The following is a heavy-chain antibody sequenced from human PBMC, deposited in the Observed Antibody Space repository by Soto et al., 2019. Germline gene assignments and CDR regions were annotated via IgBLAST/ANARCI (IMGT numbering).Heavy chain of an antibody. Sequence: GGSLRLSCAASGFTFSSYGMHWVRQAPGKGLEWVAVISYDGSNKYYADSVKGRFTISRDNSKNTLYLQMNSLRAEDTAVYYCAKRRYCSGGSCYSEYYYGMDVWGQGTTVTVSS. D-gene: IGHD2-15*01. J-gene: IGHJ6*02. CDR1: GFTFSSYG. CDR3: AKRRYCSGGSCYSEYYYGMDV. V-gene: IGHV3-30*18. CDR2: ISYDGSNK.